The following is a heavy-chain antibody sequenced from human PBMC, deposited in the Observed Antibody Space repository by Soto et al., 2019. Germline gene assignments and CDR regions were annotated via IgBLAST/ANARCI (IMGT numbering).Heavy chain of an antibody. J-gene: IGHJ6*03. CDR3: AKDFQDIVVVPASIWYYYYMDV. V-gene: IGHV3-23*01. CDR2: ISGSGGST. Sequence: EVQLLESGGGLVQPGGSLRLSCAASGFTFSSYAMSWVRQAPGKGLEWVSAISGSGGSTYYADSVKGRFTISRDNSKNTLYLQMNSLRAEDTAVYYCAKDFQDIVVVPASIWYYYYMDVWDKGTTVTVSS. D-gene: IGHD2-2*01. CDR1: GFTFSSYA.